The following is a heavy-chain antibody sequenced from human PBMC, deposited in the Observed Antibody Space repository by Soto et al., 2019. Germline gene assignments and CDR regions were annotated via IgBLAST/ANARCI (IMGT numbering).Heavy chain of an antibody. CDR1: GFTFRSYG. J-gene: IGHJ4*02. CDR3: AKDYGSGWTMGDF. Sequence: QVQLVESGGGGVQPGRSLRLSCAASGFTFRSYGMHWVRQAPGKGLEWVAVISYDGSNKFYADSVKGRFTISRDNSKNTLYLQVNSLRAEDTAMYYCAKDYGSGWTMGDFWGQGTLVTVSS. V-gene: IGHV3-30*18. D-gene: IGHD6-19*01. CDR2: ISYDGSNK.